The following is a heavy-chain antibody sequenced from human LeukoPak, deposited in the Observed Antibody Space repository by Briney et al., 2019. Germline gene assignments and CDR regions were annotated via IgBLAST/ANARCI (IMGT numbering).Heavy chain of an antibody. J-gene: IGHJ4*02. CDR3: ARPSRGYSYGLDY. D-gene: IGHD5-18*01. CDR1: GYTFTGYD. Sequence: GASVKVSCKASGYTFTGYDMHWVRQAPGQGLEWMGWINPNSGGTNYAQKFQGRVTMTRDTSISTAYMELSRLRSDDTAVYYCARPSRGYSYGLDYWGQGTLVTASS. CDR2: INPNSGGT. V-gene: IGHV1-2*02.